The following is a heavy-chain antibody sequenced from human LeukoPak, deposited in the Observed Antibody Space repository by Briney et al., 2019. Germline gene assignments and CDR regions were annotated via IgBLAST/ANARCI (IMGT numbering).Heavy chain of an antibody. V-gene: IGHV4-4*07. J-gene: IGHJ3*02. CDR2: IHTSGST. CDR1: GGSISSYY. Sequence: SETLSLTCTVSGGSISSYYWSWIRQPAGKGLQWIGRIHTSGSTDYNPSLGSRVTMSVGTSKNQFSLKLSSVTAADTAVYYCARELVPRYAFDIWGQGTMVTVSS. D-gene: IGHD2-8*01. CDR3: ARELVPRYAFDI.